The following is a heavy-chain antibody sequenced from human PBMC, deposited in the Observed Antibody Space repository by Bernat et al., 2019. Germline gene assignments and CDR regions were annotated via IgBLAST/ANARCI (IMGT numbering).Heavy chain of an antibody. V-gene: IGHV3-9*01. CDR2: ITWNSFTI. D-gene: IGHD2-2*01. J-gene: IGHJ3*02. Sequence: EVQLVESGGGLVQPGRSLRLSCAASGFSLDGYAMHWVRQAPGKGLEWVSGITWNSFTISYADSVRGRFTISRDNAKNSLYLQMNSLRPEDTALYYCAKDIFSTFLETRFDIWGQGTMVTVSS. CDR1: GFSLDGYA. CDR3: AKDIFSTFLETRFDI.